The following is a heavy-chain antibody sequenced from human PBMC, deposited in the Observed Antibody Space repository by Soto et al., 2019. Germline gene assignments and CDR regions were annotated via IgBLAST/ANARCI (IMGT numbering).Heavy chain of an antibody. Sequence: PGGSLRLSCGASVFTFIVYAMTWVRQAPGKGLEWVSAISGNGGSTYYADSVKGRFTISRDNSKSTLHLQMNSLRVEDTAVYYCAKDRTFGPPLVRFDSWGQGTLVTVSS. CDR3: AKDRTFGPPLVRFDS. CDR2: ISGNGGST. CDR1: VFTFIVYA. V-gene: IGHV3-23*01. J-gene: IGHJ4*02. D-gene: IGHD6-6*01.